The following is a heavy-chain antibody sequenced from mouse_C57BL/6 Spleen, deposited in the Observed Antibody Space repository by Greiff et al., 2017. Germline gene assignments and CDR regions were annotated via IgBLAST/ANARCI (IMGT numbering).Heavy chain of an antibody. CDR1: GFTFSSYG. CDR2: ISSGGSYT. Sequence: EVQLVESGGDLVKPGGSLKLSCAASGFTFSSYGMSWVRQTPDKRLEWVATISSGGSYTYYPDSVKGRFTISRDNAKNTLYLQMSSLKSEDTAMYYCARHASWDEVYYFDYWGQGTTLTVSS. V-gene: IGHV5-6*01. CDR3: ARHASWDEVYYFDY. D-gene: IGHD4-1*01. J-gene: IGHJ2*01.